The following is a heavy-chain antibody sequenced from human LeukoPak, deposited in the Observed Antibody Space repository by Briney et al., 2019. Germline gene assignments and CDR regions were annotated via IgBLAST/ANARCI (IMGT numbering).Heavy chain of an antibody. V-gene: IGHV3-30*02. CDR2: IRNDVSNK. CDR3: ATPYIASLGGWVDY. D-gene: IGHD2-15*01. Sequence: GGSLRLSCAASGFSFSNYGMHWVRQAPGKGLEWVTFIRNDVSNKYYADSVRGRFSISRDNSKNTLYLQMNSQRADDTAIYYCATPYIASLGGWVDYWGQGTLVAVSS. J-gene: IGHJ4*02. CDR1: GFSFSNYG.